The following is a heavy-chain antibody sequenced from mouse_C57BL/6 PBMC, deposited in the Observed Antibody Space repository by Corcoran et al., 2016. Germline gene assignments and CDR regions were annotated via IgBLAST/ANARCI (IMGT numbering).Heavy chain of an antibody. CDR1: GYTFTTYG. V-gene: IGHV9-3*01. CDR2: INTYSGVP. J-gene: IGHJ1*03. Sequence: QIQLVQSGPELKKPGETVKISCKASGYTFTTYGMSWVKQAPGKGLKWMGWINTYSGVPTYADDFKGRFAFSLETSASTAYLQLNNLKNEDTATYFCARYGSSHWDFDVWGTGTTVTVSS. D-gene: IGHD1-1*01. CDR3: ARYGSSHWDFDV.